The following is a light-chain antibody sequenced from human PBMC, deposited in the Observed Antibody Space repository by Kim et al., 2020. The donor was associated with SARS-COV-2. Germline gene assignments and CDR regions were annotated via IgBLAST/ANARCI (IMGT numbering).Light chain of an antibody. CDR1: SYNIGAGYD. Sequence: QKVTSSCTGRSYNIGAGYDVHWYQQLPGTAPKLLIYGNFNRPSGVPDRFSGSKSGTSASLAITGLQTEDEADYYCQSYDSSLSAVLFGGGTQLTVL. J-gene: IGLJ2*01. V-gene: IGLV1-40*01. CDR2: GNF. CDR3: QSYDSSLSAVL.